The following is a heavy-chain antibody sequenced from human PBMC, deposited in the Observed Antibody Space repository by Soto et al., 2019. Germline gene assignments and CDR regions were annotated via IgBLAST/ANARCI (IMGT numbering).Heavy chain of an antibody. CDR3: ARGLYYYDSSGYWGY. D-gene: IGHD3-22*01. CDR1: GFTFSSYT. CDR2: ISSSSSTI. J-gene: IGHJ4*02. V-gene: IGHV3-48*02. Sequence: EVQLVESGGGWVQPGGSLGLSCAAPGFTFSSYTMNWVRRAPGKGLGWVSYISSSSSTIYYADSVKGRFTISRDNAKNSLYLQMNSLRDEDTAVYYCARGLYYYDSSGYWGYWGQGTLVTVSS.